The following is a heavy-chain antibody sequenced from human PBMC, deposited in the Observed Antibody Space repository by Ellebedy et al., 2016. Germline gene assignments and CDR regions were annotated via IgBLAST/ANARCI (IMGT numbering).Heavy chain of an antibody. CDR2: ISAYNGNT. CDR1: GGTFSSYA. Sequence: ASVKVSCKASGGTFSSYAISWVRQAPGQGLEWMGWISAYNGNTNYAQKLQGRVTITADKSTSTAYMELSSLRSEDTAVYYCARALAAAGSSYWYFDLWGRGTLVTVSS. J-gene: IGHJ2*01. CDR3: ARALAAAGSSYWYFDL. D-gene: IGHD6-13*01. V-gene: IGHV1-18*01.